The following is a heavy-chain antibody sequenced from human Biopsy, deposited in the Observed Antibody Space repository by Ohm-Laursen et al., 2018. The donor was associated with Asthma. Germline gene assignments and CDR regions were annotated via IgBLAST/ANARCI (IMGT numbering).Heavy chain of an antibody. V-gene: IGHV3-53*01. Sequence: GSLRLSCAASGFTVSTNGMSWVRQPPGKGLEWVSVIYSGGGTYYADSVQGRVTISRDNSKNTLSLQMNNLRAEDTAVYYCTRTTTVTTTYAMDVWGRGTTVTVSS. CDR2: IYSGGGT. CDR1: GFTVSTNG. CDR3: TRTTTVTTTYAMDV. J-gene: IGHJ6*02. D-gene: IGHD4-17*01.